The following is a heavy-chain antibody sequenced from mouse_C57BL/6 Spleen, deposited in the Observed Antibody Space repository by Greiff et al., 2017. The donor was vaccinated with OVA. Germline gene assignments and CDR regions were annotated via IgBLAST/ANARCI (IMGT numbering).Heavy chain of an antibody. V-gene: IGHV5-17*01. Sequence: EVQLVESGGGLVKPGGSLKLSCAASGFTFSDYGMHWVRQAPEKGLEWVAYISSGSSTIYYADTVKGRFTISRDNAKNTLFLQMTSLRSEDTAMYYCARQIYGNYEWFAYWGQGTLVTVSA. J-gene: IGHJ3*01. CDR1: GFTFSDYG. D-gene: IGHD2-1*01. CDR3: ARQIYGNYEWFAY. CDR2: ISSGSSTI.